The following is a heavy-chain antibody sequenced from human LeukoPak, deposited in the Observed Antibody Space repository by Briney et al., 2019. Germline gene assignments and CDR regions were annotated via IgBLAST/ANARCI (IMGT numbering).Heavy chain of an antibody. CDR1: GFTFSSYE. CDR2: ISSSGSTI. V-gene: IGHV3-48*03. Sequence: GGSLRLSCAASGFTFSSYEMNWVRQAPGEGLEWVSYISSSGSTIYYADSVKGRFTISRDNAKNSVYLQMNSLRAEDTAVYYCARVGNWNYGHFYYYMDVWGKGTTVTVSS. J-gene: IGHJ6*03. CDR3: ARVGNWNYGHFYYYMDV. D-gene: IGHD1-7*01.